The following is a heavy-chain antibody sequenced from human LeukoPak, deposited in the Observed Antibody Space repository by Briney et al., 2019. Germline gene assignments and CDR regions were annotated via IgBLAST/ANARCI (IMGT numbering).Heavy chain of an antibody. J-gene: IGHJ4*02. D-gene: IGHD6-19*01. Sequence: PGGSLRLSCGASGFTLIDYNMHWVRQAPGKGLEYVAFIQFDGTTEYYTDSVKGRFTMSRDKSKNTLYLQMNSLRGGDTAVYYCARGAAVALEWWGQGNPGHRVL. CDR3: ARGAAVALEW. CDR2: IQFDGTTE. V-gene: IGHV3-30*02. CDR1: GFTLIDYN.